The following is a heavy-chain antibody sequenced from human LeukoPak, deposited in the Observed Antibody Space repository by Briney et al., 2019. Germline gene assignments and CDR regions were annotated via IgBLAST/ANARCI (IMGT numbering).Heavy chain of an antibody. D-gene: IGHD6-19*01. Sequence: SETLSLTCTVSGGSITSYYWSWIRQPSGKGLEWIGYIYYTRSTNYNPSLRSRLTISVDTSKNQFSLNLSSLTAADTAVYYCARQAVGGSDAFEIWGQGTMVTVSS. V-gene: IGHV4-59*01. J-gene: IGHJ3*02. CDR3: ARQAVGGSDAFEI. CDR2: IYYTRST. CDR1: GGSITSYY.